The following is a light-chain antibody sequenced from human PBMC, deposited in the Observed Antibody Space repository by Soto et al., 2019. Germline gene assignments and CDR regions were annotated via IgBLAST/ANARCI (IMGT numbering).Light chain of an antibody. CDR3: QQYARSPPT. J-gene: IGKJ1*01. CDR1: QSVSDY. Sequence: VLTQSPARLSLSPGERATLSCRAGQSVSDYLAWYQQKPGQPPRLLFFDASNRATGVPDRFSAGGSGTDFTLTISGLESEDFAVYCCQQYARSPPTFGQGTKVEIK. V-gene: IGKV3-20*01. CDR2: DAS.